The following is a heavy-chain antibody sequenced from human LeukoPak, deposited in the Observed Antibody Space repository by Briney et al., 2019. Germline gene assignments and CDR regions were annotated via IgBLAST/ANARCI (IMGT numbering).Heavy chain of an antibody. CDR3: ASSSSWYYSDY. CDR1: GFTVSSNY. Sequence: GGSLRLSCAASGFTVSSNYMSWVRQAPGKGLEWVSVIYSGGSTYYADSVEGRFTISRDNSKNTLYLQMNSLRAEDTAVYYCASSSSWYYSDYWGQGTLVTVSS. D-gene: IGHD6-13*01. V-gene: IGHV3-53*01. CDR2: IYSGGST. J-gene: IGHJ4*02.